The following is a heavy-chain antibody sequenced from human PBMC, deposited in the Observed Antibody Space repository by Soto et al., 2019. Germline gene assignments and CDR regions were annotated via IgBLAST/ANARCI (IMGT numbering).Heavy chain of an antibody. CDR3: AKVLGGNYGSGSYE. CDR1: GFTFSSYA. CDR2: ISGSGGST. J-gene: IGHJ4*02. Sequence: EVQLLESGGGLVQPGGSLRLSCAASGFTFSSYAMSWVRQAPGKGLEWVSAISGSGGSTYYADSVKGRFTISRDNSKTTLYLQMNSLRAEDTAVYYCAKVLGGNYGSGSYEWGQRTLVTVSS. V-gene: IGHV3-23*01. D-gene: IGHD3-10*01.